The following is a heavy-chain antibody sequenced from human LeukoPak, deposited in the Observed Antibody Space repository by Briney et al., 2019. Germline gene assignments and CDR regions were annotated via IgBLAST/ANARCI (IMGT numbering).Heavy chain of an antibody. CDR3: AKGAYDYIEIAYFDY. J-gene: IGHJ4*02. D-gene: IGHD5-12*01. Sequence: GWSLRLSCVASGFSFDNYAMKWVRQAPGKGLEWVSLIIGSSGSTFYADSVKGCFTISRDKSKNTLYLQMNSLRAEDTAVYYCAKGAYDYIEIAYFDYWGQGSLVTVSS. CDR2: IIGSSGST. CDR1: GFSFDNYA. V-gene: IGHV3-23*01.